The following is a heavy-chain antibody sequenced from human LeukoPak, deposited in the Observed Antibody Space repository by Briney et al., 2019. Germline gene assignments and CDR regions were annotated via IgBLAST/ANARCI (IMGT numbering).Heavy chain of an antibody. CDR3: AKDATYYYDSSGYYPDY. D-gene: IGHD3-22*01. CDR2: ISWNGGST. V-gene: IGHV3-43D*03. Sequence: GGSLRLSCAASGFTFDDYAMHWVRQAPGKGLEWVSLISWNGGSTYYADSVKGRFTISRDNSKNSLYLQMNSLRAEGTALYYCAKDATYYYDSSGYYPDYWGQGTLVTVSS. CDR1: GFTFDDYA. J-gene: IGHJ4*02.